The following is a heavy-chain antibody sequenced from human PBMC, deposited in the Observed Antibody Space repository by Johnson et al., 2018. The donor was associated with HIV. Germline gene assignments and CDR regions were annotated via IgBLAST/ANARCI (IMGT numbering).Heavy chain of an antibody. CDR3: ARGSRYTYDNDDVYLLQAFDV. D-gene: IGHD3-16*01. Sequence: VQLVESGGGLVQPGGSLRLSCAASGFTFSSYAMSWVRQAPGKGLVWVSRINSDGSSTSYADSGKGRFTISRHSSKNTLYLTMKRMRIEDTAVYYCARGSRYTYDNDDVYLLQAFDVWGQGTVVTVSS. CDR2: INSDGSST. CDR1: GFTFSSYA. V-gene: IGHV3-74*02. J-gene: IGHJ3*01.